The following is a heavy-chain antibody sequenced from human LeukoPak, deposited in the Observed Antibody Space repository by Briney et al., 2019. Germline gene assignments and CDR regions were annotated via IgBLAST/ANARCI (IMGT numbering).Heavy chain of an antibody. J-gene: IGHJ6*04. CDR3: ARGEQQLNYYYYYGMDV. CDR2: ISYDGSNK. V-gene: IGHV3-30*04. D-gene: IGHD6-13*01. CDR1: GFTFSSYA. Sequence: PGGSLRLSCAASGFTFSSYAMHWVRQAPGKGLEWVAVISYDGSNKYYADSVKGRFTISRDNSKNTLYLQMNSLRAEDTAVYYCARGEQQLNYYYYYGMDVWGKGPTVTVSS.